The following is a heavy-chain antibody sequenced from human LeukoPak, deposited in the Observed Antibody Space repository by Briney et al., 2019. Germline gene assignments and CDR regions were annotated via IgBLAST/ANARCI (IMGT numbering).Heavy chain of an antibody. V-gene: IGHV5-51*01. J-gene: IGHJ6*02. CDR3: ARRQAPGRRVMATIGEIYGDPDDDTYYYYYGMDV. CDR2: IYPGDSDT. CDR1: GYSFTSYW. Sequence: GGSLKISCKGSGYSFTSYWIGWVRQMPGKGLEWMGIIYPGDSDTRYSPSFQGQVTISADKSISTAYLQWSSLKASDTAMYYCARRQAPGRRVMATIGEIYGDPDDDTYYYYYGMDVWGQGTTVTVSS. D-gene: IGHD5-24*01.